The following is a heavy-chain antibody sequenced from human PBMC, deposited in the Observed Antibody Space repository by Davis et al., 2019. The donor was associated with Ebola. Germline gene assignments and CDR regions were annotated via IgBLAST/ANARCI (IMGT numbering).Heavy chain of an antibody. D-gene: IGHD4/OR15-4a*01. CDR3: ARVGFRCSCDDL. J-gene: IGHJ4*02. CDR2: IWYDGSNK. Sequence: GESLKISCAASGFTFSSYGMHWVRQAPGKGLEWVAVIWYDGSNKYYADSVKGRFTISRDNSKNTLYLQMNSLRAEDTAVYYCARVGFRCSCDDLWGQGSLVTVSS. V-gene: IGHV3-33*01. CDR1: GFTFSSYG.